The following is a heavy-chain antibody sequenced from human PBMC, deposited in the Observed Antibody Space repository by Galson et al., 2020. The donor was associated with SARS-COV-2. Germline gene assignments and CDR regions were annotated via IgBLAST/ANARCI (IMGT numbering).Heavy chain of an antibody. D-gene: IGHD1-26*01. CDR2: IYDSGST. V-gene: IGHV4-39*01. CDR1: GGSISSSSYY. J-gene: IGHJ6*03. CDR3: AKGNKVGISGYYMDV. Sequence: SKTLSLTCTVSGGSISSSSYYWGWIRQPPGKALEWIGSIYDSGSTDYNPSLKSRVTISKDTSKKQLSLKLSSVTAADTAVYYCAKGNKVGISGYYMDVWGKGTTVTISS.